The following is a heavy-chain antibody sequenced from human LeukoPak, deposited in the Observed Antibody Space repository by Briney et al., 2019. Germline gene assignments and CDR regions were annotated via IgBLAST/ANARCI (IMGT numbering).Heavy chain of an antibody. Sequence: PGGSLRLSCAASGFTFSSYGMHWVRQAPGKGLERVAVISYDGSNKYYADSVKGRFTISRDNSKNTLYLQMNSLRAEDTAVYYCAKDLPGTGDYWGQGTLVTVSS. CDR3: AKDLPGTGDY. CDR1: GFTFSSYG. V-gene: IGHV3-30*18. CDR2: ISYDGSNK. J-gene: IGHJ4*02. D-gene: IGHD1-14*01.